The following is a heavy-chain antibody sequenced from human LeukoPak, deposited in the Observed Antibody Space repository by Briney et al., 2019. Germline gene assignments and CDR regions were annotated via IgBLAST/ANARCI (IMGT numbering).Heavy chain of an antibody. J-gene: IGHJ4*02. CDR2: INTDGRST. CDR1: GFTFSSYG. V-gene: IGHV3-74*01. Sequence: GGSLRLSCAASGFTFSSYGMHWVRQAPGKGLVWVSRINTDGRSTSYADSVKGRFTVSRDNSKDTLYLQMNSLRADDTAVYYCARATMTTDYWGQGTLVTVSS. D-gene: IGHD4-17*01. CDR3: ARATMTTDY.